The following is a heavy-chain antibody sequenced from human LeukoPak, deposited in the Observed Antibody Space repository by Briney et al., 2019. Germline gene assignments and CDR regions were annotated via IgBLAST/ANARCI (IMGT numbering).Heavy chain of an antibody. Sequence: GRSLRLSCAASGFTFSSYAMHWVRQAPGKGLEWVAVISYDGSNKYYADSVKGRFTISRDNSKNTLYLQMNSLRAEDTAVYYCARAPGGGSWYNPDYWGQGTLVTVSS. V-gene: IGHV3-30*04. D-gene: IGHD6-13*01. CDR2: ISYDGSNK. CDR1: GFTFSSYA. CDR3: ARAPGGGSWYNPDY. J-gene: IGHJ4*02.